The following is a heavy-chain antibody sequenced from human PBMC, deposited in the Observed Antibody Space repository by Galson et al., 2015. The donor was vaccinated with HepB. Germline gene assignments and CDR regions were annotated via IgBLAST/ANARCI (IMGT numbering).Heavy chain of an antibody. CDR3: AKDVDTAMVTISDY. V-gene: IGHV3-23*01. D-gene: IGHD5-18*01. Sequence: SLRLSCAASGFTFSSYAMSWVRQAPGKGLEWVSAISGSGGSTYYAGSVKGRFTISRDNSKNTLYLQMNSLRAEDTAVYYCAKDVDTAMVTISDYWGQGTLVTVSS. CDR2: ISGSGGST. J-gene: IGHJ4*02. CDR1: GFTFSSYA.